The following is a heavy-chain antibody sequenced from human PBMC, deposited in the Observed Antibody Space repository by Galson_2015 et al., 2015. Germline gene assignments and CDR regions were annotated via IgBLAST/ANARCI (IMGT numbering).Heavy chain of an antibody. Sequence: LRLSCAASGFTFSSYAMHWVRQAPGKGLEWVAVISYDGSNKYYADSVKGRFTISRDDSKNTLYLQMNSLRAEDTAVYYCARDSCSSTSCHITGAFDIWGQGTMVTVSS. J-gene: IGHJ3*02. CDR3: ARDSCSSTSCHITGAFDI. V-gene: IGHV3-30-3*01. CDR1: GFTFSSYA. D-gene: IGHD2-2*01. CDR2: ISYDGSNK.